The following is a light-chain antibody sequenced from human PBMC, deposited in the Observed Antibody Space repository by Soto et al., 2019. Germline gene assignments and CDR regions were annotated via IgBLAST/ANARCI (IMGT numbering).Light chain of an antibody. V-gene: IGLV2-11*01. J-gene: IGLJ1*01. Sequence: QSVLTQPPSVSGSPGQSVTISCTGTSSDVGGYNYVSWYQEQPGKAPKLMVYDVSKRPSGVPDRFSGSKSGNTASLTISGLQAEDEADYYCCSYTGSYSYVFGTGTKLTVL. CDR2: DVS. CDR1: SSDVGGYNY. CDR3: CSYTGSYSYV.